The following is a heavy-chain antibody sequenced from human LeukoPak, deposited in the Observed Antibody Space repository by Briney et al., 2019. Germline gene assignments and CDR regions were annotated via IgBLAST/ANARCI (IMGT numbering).Heavy chain of an antibody. J-gene: IGHJ4*02. CDR1: GGSFSGYY. Sequence: SETLSLTCAVYGGSFSGYYWSWIRQPPGKGLEWIGEINHSGSTNYNPSLKSRVTISVDTSKNQFSLKLSSVTAADTAVYYCARLGKSWPFDYWGQGTLVTVSS. V-gene: IGHV4-34*01. D-gene: IGHD4-23*01. CDR2: INHSGST. CDR3: ARLGKSWPFDY.